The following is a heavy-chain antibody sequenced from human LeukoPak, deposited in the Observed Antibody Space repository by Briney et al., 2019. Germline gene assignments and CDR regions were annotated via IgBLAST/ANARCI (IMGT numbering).Heavy chain of an antibody. D-gene: IGHD6-19*01. CDR3: ARYHSSGWSRFDY. CDR1: GGTFSSYA. V-gene: IGHV1-69*06. J-gene: IGHJ4*02. CDR2: IIPIFGTA. Sequence: SVKVSCKASGGTFSSYAISWVRQAPGQGLEWMGGIIPIFGTANYAQKFQGRVTITADKSTSTAYMELSSLRSDDTAVYYCARYHSSGWSRFDYWGQGTLVTVSS.